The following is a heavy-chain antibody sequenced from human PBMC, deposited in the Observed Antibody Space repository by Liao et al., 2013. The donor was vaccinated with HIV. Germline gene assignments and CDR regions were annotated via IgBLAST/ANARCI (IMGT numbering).Heavy chain of an antibody. CDR1: GGSFSGYY. CDR2: ITDSGST. V-gene: IGHV4-34*01. Sequence: QVQLQQWGAGLLKPSETLSLTCGVYGGSFSGYYWSWIRQPPGKGLEWIGEITDSGSTNYNPSLKSRVTISVDTSKNQFSLKLSSVTAADTAVYYCARRGYYGSGLRVLGYWGQGTLVTVSS. D-gene: IGHD3-10*01. CDR3: ARRGYYGSGLRVLGY. J-gene: IGHJ4*02.